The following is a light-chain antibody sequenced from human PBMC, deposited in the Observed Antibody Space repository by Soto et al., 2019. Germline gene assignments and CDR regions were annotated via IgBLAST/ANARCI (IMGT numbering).Light chain of an antibody. CDR2: DAS. CDR3: QLRSSWPPYT. J-gene: IGKJ2*01. V-gene: IGKV3-11*01. Sequence: VLTQSPATLSLSPGEGASLSCWASQSVGTYMAWYQHKPGQPPRLLIYDASKRATGITARFSGSGSGTNFTCTISGLEPADFARYFCQLRSSWPPYTFAQGTKVEMK. CDR1: QSVGTY.